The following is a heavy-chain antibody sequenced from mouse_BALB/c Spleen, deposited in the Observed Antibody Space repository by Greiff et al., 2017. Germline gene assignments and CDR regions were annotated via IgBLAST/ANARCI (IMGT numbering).Heavy chain of an antibody. CDR3: ARQDYGARVAY. V-gene: IGHV1S81*02. Sequence: QVQLQQPGAELVKPGASVKLSCKASGYTFTSYWMHWVKQRPGQGLEWIGEINPSNGRTNYNEKFKSKATLTVDKSSSTAYMQLSSLTSEDSAVYYCARQDYGARVAYWGQGTLVTVSA. CDR2: INPSNGRT. J-gene: IGHJ3*01. CDR1: GYTFTSYW. D-gene: IGHD1-2*01.